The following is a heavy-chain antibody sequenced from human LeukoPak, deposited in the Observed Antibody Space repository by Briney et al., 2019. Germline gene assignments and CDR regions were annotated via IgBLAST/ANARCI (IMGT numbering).Heavy chain of an antibody. CDR3: ARHYSSSRGWFDP. D-gene: IGHD6-6*01. CDR1: GGSISSYY. Sequence: PSETLSLTCSVSGGSISSYYWSWIRQPPGKGLEWIGHIYTSGSTNYNYNPSLNSRVTISVDTSKNQFSLRLTSVTAADTALYYCARHYSSSRGWFDPWGQGTLVTVSS. J-gene: IGHJ5*02. V-gene: IGHV4-4*09. CDR2: IYTSGSTNY.